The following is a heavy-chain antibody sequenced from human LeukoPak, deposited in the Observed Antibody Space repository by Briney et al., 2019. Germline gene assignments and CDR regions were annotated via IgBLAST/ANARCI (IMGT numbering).Heavy chain of an antibody. V-gene: IGHV4-34*01. D-gene: IGHD2-8*01. CDR2: KNHSGSN. CDR1: GGSFSGYY. Sequence: KPSETLSLTCAVYGGSFSGYYWSWIRQPPGKGLEWIGEKNHSGSNNYNPSLKSRVTISVDTSKNQFSLKLSSVTAADTAVYYCAREGCTNGVCYTNYYCYMDVWGKGTTVTVSS. J-gene: IGHJ6*03. CDR3: AREGCTNGVCYTNYYCYMDV.